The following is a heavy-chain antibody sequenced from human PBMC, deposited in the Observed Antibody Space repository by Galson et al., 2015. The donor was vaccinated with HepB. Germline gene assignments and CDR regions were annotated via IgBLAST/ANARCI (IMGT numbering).Heavy chain of an antibody. D-gene: IGHD3-10*01. V-gene: IGHV4-59*01. Sequence: ETLSLTCTVSGGSISSYYWSWIRQPPGKGLEWIGYIYYSGSTNYNPSLKSRVTISVDTSKNQFSLKLSSVTAADTAVYYCARGARLIWFGELFLYHFDYWGQGTLVTVSS. CDR2: IYYSGST. CDR3: ARGARLIWFGELFLYHFDY. J-gene: IGHJ4*02. CDR1: GGSISSYY.